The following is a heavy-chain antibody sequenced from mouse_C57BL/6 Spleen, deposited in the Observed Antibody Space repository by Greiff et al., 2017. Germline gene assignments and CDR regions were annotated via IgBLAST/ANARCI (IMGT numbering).Heavy chain of an antibody. CDR1: GYTFTDYE. Sequence: LVESGAELVRPGASVTLSCKASGYTFTDYEMHWVKQTPVHGLEWIGAIDPETGGTAYNQKFKGKAILTADKSSSTAYMELRSLTSEDSAVYYCTRRDYYEDWYFDVWGTGTTVTVSS. CDR2: IDPETGGT. J-gene: IGHJ1*03. CDR3: TRRDYYEDWYFDV. D-gene: IGHD1-1*01. V-gene: IGHV1-15*01.